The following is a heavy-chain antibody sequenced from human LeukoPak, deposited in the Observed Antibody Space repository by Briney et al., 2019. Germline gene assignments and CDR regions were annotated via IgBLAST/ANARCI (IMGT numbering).Heavy chain of an antibody. J-gene: IGHJ4*02. V-gene: IGHV4-59*01. CDR2: IYYSGST. CDR3: ARVEWEYLYFDY. D-gene: IGHD1-26*01. CDR1: GGSISSYY. Sequence: PSETLSLTCTVSGGSISSYYWSWIRQPAGKGLEWIGYIYYSGSTNYNPSLKSRVTISVDTSKNQFSLKLSSVTAADTAVYYCARVEWEYLYFDYWGQGTLVTASS.